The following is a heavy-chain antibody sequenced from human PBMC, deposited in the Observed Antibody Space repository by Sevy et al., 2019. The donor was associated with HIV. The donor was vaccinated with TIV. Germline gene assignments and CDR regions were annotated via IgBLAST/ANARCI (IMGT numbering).Heavy chain of an antibody. Sequence: GGCLRLSCAASGFTFSSYAMSWVRQAPGKGLEWVSAISGSGGSTYYADSVKGRFTISRDNSKNTLYLQMNSLRAEDTAVYYCAKLVVHYYYMDVWGKGTTVTVSS. CDR3: AKLVVHYYYMDV. CDR1: GFTFSSYA. CDR2: ISGSGGST. D-gene: IGHD3-22*01. V-gene: IGHV3-23*01. J-gene: IGHJ6*03.